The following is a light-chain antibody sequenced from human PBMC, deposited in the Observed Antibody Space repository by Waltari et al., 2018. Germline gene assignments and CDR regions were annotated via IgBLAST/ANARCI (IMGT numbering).Light chain of an antibody. CDR3: QQYSSYPLT. CDR2: ASS. J-gene: IGKJ3*01. Sequence: DIQMTQSPSSLSASVGDRVTITCRASQDISNYLAWFQQQPGKAPKSLIYASSSLQNGDPSRFSGSGSGTEFTLTIDSLQPDDFATYYCQQYSSYPLTFGPGTKVDIK. V-gene: IGKV1-16*01. CDR1: QDISNY.